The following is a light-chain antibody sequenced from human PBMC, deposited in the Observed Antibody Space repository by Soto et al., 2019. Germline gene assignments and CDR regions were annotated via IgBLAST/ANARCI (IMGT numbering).Light chain of an antibody. V-gene: IGKV3-20*01. CDR3: HQYAYSPLT. CDR2: DAS. J-gene: IGKJ4*01. Sequence: EIVLTQSPGTLSLSPGESATLSCRASQSVGKNYLAWFQHKPGQAPRLLIYDASSRATGVPDRFSGSGSGTDFTFTVSRLEPEDFAVYYCHQYAYSPLTFGGGTKVDI. CDR1: QSVGKNY.